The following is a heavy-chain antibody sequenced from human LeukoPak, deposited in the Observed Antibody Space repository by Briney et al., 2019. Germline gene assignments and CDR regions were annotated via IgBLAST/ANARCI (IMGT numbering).Heavy chain of an antibody. CDR3: AKGRGYCSGGSCYSDY. Sequence: GGSLRLSCAASGFTFSSYAMSWVRQAPGKGLEWVSTISGSGDSAYHADSVKGRFTISRDNSKNTVYLQMNSLRADDTAVYYCAKGRGYCSGGSCYSDYWGQGTLITVSS. D-gene: IGHD2-15*01. J-gene: IGHJ4*02. CDR1: GFTFSSYA. V-gene: IGHV3-23*01. CDR2: ISGSGDSA.